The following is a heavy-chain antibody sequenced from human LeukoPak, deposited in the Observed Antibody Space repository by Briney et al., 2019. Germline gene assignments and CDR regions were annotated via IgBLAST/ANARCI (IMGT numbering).Heavy chain of an antibody. J-gene: IGHJ3*02. CDR3: ARLSVGTAMARDAFDT. D-gene: IGHD5-18*01. Sequence: ASVKLSFKASGGTFSSYAISWVRHAPGQGLEWMGGIIPIFGTANYAQKFQSRVTITADKSTSTAYMELSSLRSEDTAVYYCARLSVGTAMARDAFDTWGQGTMVTVSS. CDR2: IIPIFGTA. CDR1: GGTFSSYA. V-gene: IGHV1-69*06.